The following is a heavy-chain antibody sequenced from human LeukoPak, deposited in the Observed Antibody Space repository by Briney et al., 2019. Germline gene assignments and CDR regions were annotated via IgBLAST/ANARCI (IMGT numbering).Heavy chain of an antibody. CDR1: GGTFSSYA. V-gene: IGHV1-69*06. CDR2: IIPIFGTA. D-gene: IGHD4-17*01. CDR3: ARASGDPRYFDY. J-gene: IGHJ4*02. Sequence: SVKVSCKASGGTFSSYAISWVRQAPGQGLEWMGGIIPIFGTANYAQKFQGRVTITADKSTSTAYMELSSLRSEDTAVYYCARASGDPRYFDYWGQGTLVTVSS.